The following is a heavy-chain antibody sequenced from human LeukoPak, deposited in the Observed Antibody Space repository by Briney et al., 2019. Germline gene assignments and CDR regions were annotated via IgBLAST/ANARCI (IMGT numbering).Heavy chain of an antibody. CDR1: GFTFDDYA. V-gene: IGHV3-9*01. CDR2: ISWNSGSI. J-gene: IGHJ4*02. Sequence: GGSLRLSCAASGFTFDDYAMHWVRQAPGKGLEWVSGISWNSGSIGYADSVKGRFTISRDNAKNSLYLQMNSLRAEDTALYYCAKGRTIAVAGTGLDYWGQGTLVTVSS. CDR3: AKGRTIAVAGTGLDY. D-gene: IGHD6-19*01.